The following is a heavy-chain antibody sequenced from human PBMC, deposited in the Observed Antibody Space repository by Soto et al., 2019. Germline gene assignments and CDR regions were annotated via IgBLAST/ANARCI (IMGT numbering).Heavy chain of an antibody. Sequence: QVQLQESGPGLVKPSGTLSLTCTVSGASITSSYWSWIRQSPGKRLEWIGYVHYSGSTKYNPSLKSRVTISVDTSKNQFSLKLSSVTAADTALYYCVRGYYDSNGQSNTFDIWGQGTLVTVSS. J-gene: IGHJ3*02. CDR2: VHYSGST. CDR3: VRGYYDSNGQSNTFDI. V-gene: IGHV4-59*01. D-gene: IGHD3-22*01. CDR1: GASITSSY.